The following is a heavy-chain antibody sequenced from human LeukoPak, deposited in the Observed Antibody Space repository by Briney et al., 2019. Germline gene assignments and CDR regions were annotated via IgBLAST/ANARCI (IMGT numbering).Heavy chain of an antibody. CDR3: AKERHYCDSSGYSFDAFDI. CDR2: IRYDGSNK. CDR1: GFTFSSYG. V-gene: IGHV3-30*02. J-gene: IGHJ3*02. Sequence: PGGSLRLSCAASGFTFSSYGMHWVRQAPGKGLEWVAFIRYDGSNKYYADSVKGRFTISRDNSKNTLYLQMNSLRAEDTAVYYCAKERHYCDSSGYSFDAFDIWGQGTMVTVSS. D-gene: IGHD3-22*01.